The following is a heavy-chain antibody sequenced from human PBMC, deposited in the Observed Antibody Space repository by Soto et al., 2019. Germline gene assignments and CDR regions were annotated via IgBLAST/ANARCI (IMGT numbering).Heavy chain of an antibody. CDR2: ISGSGGST. CDR1: GFTFSSYA. Sequence: EVQLLESGGGLVQPGGSLRLSCAASGFTFSSYAMSWVRQAPGKGLEWVSAISGSGGSTYYADSVKGRFTISRDNSKNTLYLQMNSLRAEDTAVYYCAKFWIGWELPEYYFDCWGQGTLVTVSS. V-gene: IGHV3-23*01. J-gene: IGHJ4*02. D-gene: IGHD1-26*01. CDR3: AKFWIGWELPEYYFDC.